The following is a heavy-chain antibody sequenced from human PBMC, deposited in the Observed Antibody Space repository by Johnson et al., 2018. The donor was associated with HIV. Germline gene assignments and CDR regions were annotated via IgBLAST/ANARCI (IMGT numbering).Heavy chain of an antibody. CDR2: IKEDGSED. CDR3: ARDMDI. CDR1: GFTLSSYA. Sequence: VQLVESGGGVVQPGRSLRLSCAASGFTLSSYAMHWVRQAPGKGLEWLANIKEDGSEDYYVDSLKGRFVISRDNAQNLLFLQMSNLRAEDTAVYYCARDMDIWGQGTMVTVSS. V-gene: IGHV3-7*01. J-gene: IGHJ3*02.